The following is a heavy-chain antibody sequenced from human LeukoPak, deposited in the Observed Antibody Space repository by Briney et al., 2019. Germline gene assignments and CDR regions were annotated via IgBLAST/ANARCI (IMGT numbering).Heavy chain of an antibody. V-gene: IGHV3-9*01. D-gene: IGHD3-10*01. J-gene: IGHJ3*02. CDR1: GFTFDDYA. CDR2: IGWNSGGI. CDR3: AKGYYGSGSYYNDDAFDI. Sequence: GGSLRLSCAASGFTFDDYAMHWVRQAPGKGLEWVSGIGWNSGGIVYADSVKGRFTISRDNAKNSLYLQMNSLRAEDTALYYCAKGYYGSGSYYNDDAFDIWGQGTMVTVSS.